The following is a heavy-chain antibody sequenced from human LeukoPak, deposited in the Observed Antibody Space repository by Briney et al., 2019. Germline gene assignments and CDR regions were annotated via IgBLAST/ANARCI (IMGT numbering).Heavy chain of an antibody. Sequence: SETLSLTCTVSGGSISGSSYYWGWIRQPPGKGLEWIGSIYYSESTYYNPSLKSRVIVSVDTSQNQFSLKLSSVTAADTAVYYCARQGSGSYYNQDYWGQGILVTVSS. CDR1: GGSISGSSYY. D-gene: IGHD3-10*01. CDR3: ARQGSGSYYNQDY. J-gene: IGHJ4*02. CDR2: IYYSEST. V-gene: IGHV4-39*07.